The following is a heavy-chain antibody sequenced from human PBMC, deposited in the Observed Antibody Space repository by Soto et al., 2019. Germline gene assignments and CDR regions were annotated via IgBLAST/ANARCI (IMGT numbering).Heavy chain of an antibody. CDR2: IDGTGDST. J-gene: IGHJ4*02. Sequence: EVQLLESGGGLVQPGRSLRLSCAASGLTFSNYGMKWVRQAPGKGLEWVSGIDGTGDSTYYADSGKGRFTSSRDNSKNTLYLQMNSLRAEDTAIYYCAGGLDYWGQGTLVTVSS. CDR1: GLTFSNYG. CDR3: AGGLDY. V-gene: IGHV3-23*01.